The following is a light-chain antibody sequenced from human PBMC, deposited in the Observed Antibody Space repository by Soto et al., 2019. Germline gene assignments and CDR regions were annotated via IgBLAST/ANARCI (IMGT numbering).Light chain of an antibody. V-gene: IGKV1-6*01. J-gene: IGKJ2*01. CDR3: LQDYNYPYT. CDR1: QGIRRD. CDR2: AAS. Sequence: AIQMTQSPSSLSASVGDRVTITCRASQGIRRDLGWYQQKPGKAPKLLIYAASSLQSGVPSRFSGRGSGTDFTLTISSPQPEDFATYYCLQDYNYPYTFGQGTKLEIK.